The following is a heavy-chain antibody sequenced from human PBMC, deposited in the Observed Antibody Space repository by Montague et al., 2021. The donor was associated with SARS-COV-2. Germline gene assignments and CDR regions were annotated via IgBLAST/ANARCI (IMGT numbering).Heavy chain of an antibody. Sequence: SLRLSCVASGFTFSNYDMNWVRQAPGKGPEWISYISTSAYTTSYAGSVKGRFTISRDNGKNSLYLQMNSLRVEDTAVYYCTRDYRSIVGDGLDIWGQGIKVTVSS. V-gene: IGHV3-48*03. D-gene: IGHD3-16*02. CDR1: GFTFSNYD. CDR3: TRDYRSIVGDGLDI. CDR2: ISTSAYTT. J-gene: IGHJ3*02.